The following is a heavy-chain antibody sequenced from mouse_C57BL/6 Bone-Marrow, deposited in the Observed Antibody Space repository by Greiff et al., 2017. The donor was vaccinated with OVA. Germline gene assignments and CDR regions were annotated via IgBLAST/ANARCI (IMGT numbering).Heavy chain of an antibody. D-gene: IGHD1-1*01. CDR1: GYTFTSYW. CDR2: IYPSDSET. Sequence: QVQLKQPGAELVRPGSSVKLSCKASGYTFTSYWMDWVKQRPGQGLEWIGNIYPSDSETHYNQKFKDKATLTVDKSSSTAYMQLSSLTSEDSAVYYCAKVITTSYWYFDVWGTGTTVTVSS. V-gene: IGHV1-61*01. J-gene: IGHJ1*03. CDR3: AKVITTSYWYFDV.